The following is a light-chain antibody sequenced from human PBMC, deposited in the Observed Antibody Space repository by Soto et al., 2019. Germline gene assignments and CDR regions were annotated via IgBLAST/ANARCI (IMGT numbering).Light chain of an antibody. Sequence: EIVLTQSPGTLSLSPGERATLSCRASQSVISDLAWFQQKPGQAPRLIIYHASTRATGIPARFSGSGSGTEFTLTISSLQSEDLAVYYCQHYNNWPLTFGGGTKVDIK. CDR3: QHYNNWPLT. J-gene: IGKJ4*01. V-gene: IGKV3-15*01. CDR2: HAS. CDR1: QSVISD.